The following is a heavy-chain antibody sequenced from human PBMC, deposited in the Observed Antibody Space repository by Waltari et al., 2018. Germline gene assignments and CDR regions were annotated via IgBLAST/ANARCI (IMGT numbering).Heavy chain of an antibody. V-gene: IGHV3-23*01. CDR3: AKVEGYYSDSSAYLDY. CDR1: GFTFSSYA. CDR2: ISGSGGST. D-gene: IGHD3-22*01. Sequence: EVQLLESGGGLVQPGGSLRLSCAASGFTFSSYAMSWVRQAPGKGLEWVSVISGSGGSTYYADSVKGRFTISRDNSKNTVYLQMNSLRAEDTAVHYCAKVEGYYSDSSAYLDYWGQGTLVTVSS. J-gene: IGHJ4*02.